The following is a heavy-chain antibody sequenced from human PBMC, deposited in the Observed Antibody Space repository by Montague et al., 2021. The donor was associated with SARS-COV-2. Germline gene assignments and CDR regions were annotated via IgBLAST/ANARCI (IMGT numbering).Heavy chain of an antibody. D-gene: IGHD3-10*01. V-gene: IGHV2-5*01. CDR2: IYWNDDK. CDR1: GFSLSTSGVG. Sequence: PALVKPTQTLTLTCTFSGFSLSTSGVGVGWIRQPPGKALEWLALIYWNDDKRYSPSLKSRLTITKDTSKNQVVLTMTNMDPVDTAIYYCAHRLPGFQWFGEDTFDYWGQGTLVTVSS. J-gene: IGHJ4*02. CDR3: AHRLPGFQWFGEDTFDY.